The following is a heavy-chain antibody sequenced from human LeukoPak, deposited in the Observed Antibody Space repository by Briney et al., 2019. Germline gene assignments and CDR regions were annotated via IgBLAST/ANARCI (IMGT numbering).Heavy chain of an antibody. Sequence: SVKVSCKASGGTFSSYAISWVQQAPGQGLEWMGRIIPIFGTANYAQKFQGRVTITTDESTSTAYMELGSLRSEATAVHYCARGARARRWDDAFDIWGQRTTGTVSS. J-gene: IGHJ3*02. CDR1: GGTFSSYA. V-gene: IGHV1-69*05. D-gene: IGHD1-26*01. CDR2: IIPIFGTA. CDR3: ARGARARRWDDAFDI.